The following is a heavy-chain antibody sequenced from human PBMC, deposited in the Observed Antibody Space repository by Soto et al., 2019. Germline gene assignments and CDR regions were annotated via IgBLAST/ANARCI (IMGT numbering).Heavy chain of an antibody. CDR1: GGSFSGYY. J-gene: IGHJ5*02. Sequence: SETLSLTCAVYGGSFSGYYCSWIRQPPGKGLEWIGEINHSGSTNYNPSLKSRVTISVDTSKNQFSLKLSSVTAADTAVYYCARAQSGYCTNGVCQNWFDPWGQGTLVTVSS. CDR2: INHSGST. CDR3: ARAQSGYCTNGVCQNWFDP. D-gene: IGHD2-8*01. V-gene: IGHV4-34*01.